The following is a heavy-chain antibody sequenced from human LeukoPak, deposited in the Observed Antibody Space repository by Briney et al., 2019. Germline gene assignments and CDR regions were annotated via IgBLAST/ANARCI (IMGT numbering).Heavy chain of an antibody. CDR3: ARSPQYCSSPGCYLDWFDP. Sequence: SETLSLTCTASGGSISNYYWSWLRQPPGKGLQWIGYIYYSGSTNYNPSLKSRVTMSVDMSKNQFSLKVYSVTAADTAVYYCARSPQYCSSPGCYLDWFDPWGQGTLVTVSS. CDR2: IYYSGST. J-gene: IGHJ5*02. V-gene: IGHV4-59*01. CDR1: GGSISNYY. D-gene: IGHD2-2*01.